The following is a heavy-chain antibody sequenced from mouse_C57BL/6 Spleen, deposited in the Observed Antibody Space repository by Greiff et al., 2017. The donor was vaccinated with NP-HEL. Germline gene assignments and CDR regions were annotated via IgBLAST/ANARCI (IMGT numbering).Heavy chain of an antibody. Sequence: VQLQQSGAELVRPGASVKLSCTASGFNIKDDYMHWVKQRPEQGLEWIGWIDPENGDTEYASKFQGKATITADTSSNTAYLQLSSLTSEDTAVYYCTGQLRLEAWLAYWGQGTLVTVSA. CDR1: GFNIKDDY. CDR2: IDPENGDT. V-gene: IGHV14-4*01. CDR3: TGQLRLEAWLAY. J-gene: IGHJ3*01. D-gene: IGHD3-2*02.